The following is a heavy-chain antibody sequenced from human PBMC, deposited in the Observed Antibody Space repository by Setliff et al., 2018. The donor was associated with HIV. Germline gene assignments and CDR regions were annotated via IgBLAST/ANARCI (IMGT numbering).Heavy chain of an antibody. D-gene: IGHD2-2*01. Sequence: SVKVSCKASGGPFSSYAISWVRQAPGQGLEWMGGIIPISGTVNYAQKFWGRVTITTDESTSTAYMELSGLGSEDTAVYYCARDFGGYCSSMSCPGLFDPWGQGTLVTVSS. CDR2: IIPISGTV. J-gene: IGHJ5*02. CDR1: GGPFSSYA. V-gene: IGHV1-69*05. CDR3: ARDFGGYCSSMSCPGLFDP.